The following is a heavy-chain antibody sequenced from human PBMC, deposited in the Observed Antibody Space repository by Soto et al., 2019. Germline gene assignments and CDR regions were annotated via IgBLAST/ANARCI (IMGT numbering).Heavy chain of an antibody. Sequence: SETLSLTCTVSGGSISSYYWSWIRQPPGKGLEWIGYIYYSGSTNYNPSLKSRVTISVDTSKNQFSLKLSSVTAADTAVYYCARRESRLLWFGELSFENWFDPWGQGTLVTVSS. V-gene: IGHV4-59*08. CDR3: ARRESRLLWFGELSFENWFDP. D-gene: IGHD3-10*01. CDR1: GGSISSYY. J-gene: IGHJ5*02. CDR2: IYYSGST.